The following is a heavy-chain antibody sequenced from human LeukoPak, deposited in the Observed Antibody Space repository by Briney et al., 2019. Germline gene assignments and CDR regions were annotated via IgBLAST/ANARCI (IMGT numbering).Heavy chain of an antibody. CDR3: TTDDYGGNSGGY. D-gene: IGHD4-23*01. Sequence: GGSLRLSCAASGFTFSNAWMSWVRQAPGKGLEWVGRIKSITDGGTTDYAAPVKGRFTISRDDSKNTLYLQMNSLKTEDTAVYYCTTDDYGGNSGGYWGQGTLVTVSS. CDR1: GFTFSNAW. V-gene: IGHV3-15*01. J-gene: IGHJ4*02. CDR2: IKSITDGGTT.